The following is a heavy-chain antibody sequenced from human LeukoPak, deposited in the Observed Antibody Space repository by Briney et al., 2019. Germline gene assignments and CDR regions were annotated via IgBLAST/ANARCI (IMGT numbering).Heavy chain of an antibody. CDR1: GGSISSSSYY. J-gene: IGHJ4*02. CDR2: IYYSGST. CDR3: ARGRIGERDGYTKFFDY. D-gene: IGHD5-24*01. V-gene: IGHV4-39*07. Sequence: PSETLSLTCTVSGGSISSSSYYWGWIRQPPGKGLEWIGSIYYSGSTYYNPSLKSRVTISVDTSKNQFSLKLSSVTAADTAVYYCARGRIGERDGYTKFFDYWGQGTLVTVSS.